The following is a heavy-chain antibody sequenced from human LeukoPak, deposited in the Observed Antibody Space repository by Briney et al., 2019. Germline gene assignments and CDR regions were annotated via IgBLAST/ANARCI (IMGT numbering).Heavy chain of an antibody. D-gene: IGHD3-10*01. CDR3: ARDLLSLLVPDY. CDR2: ISSSSSYI. V-gene: IGHV3-21*01. J-gene: IGHJ4*02. CDR1: GFTFSSYS. Sequence: PGGSLRLSCAASGFTFSSYSMNWVRHAPGKGLEWVSSISSSSSYIYYADSVKGRFTISRDNAKNSLYLQMNSLRAEDTAVYYCARDLLSLLVPDYWGQGTLVTVSS.